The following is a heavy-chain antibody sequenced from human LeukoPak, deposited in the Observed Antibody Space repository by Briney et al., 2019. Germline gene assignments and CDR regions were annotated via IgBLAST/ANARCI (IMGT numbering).Heavy chain of an antibody. CDR3: AKDENSSSSDY. Sequence: GGSLRLSCAASGFTFSSYGMHWVRQAPGEGLEWVAVISYDGSNKYYADSVKGRFTISRDNSKNTLYLQMNSLRAEDTAVYYCAKDENSSSSDYWGQGTLVTVSS. CDR2: ISYDGSNK. CDR1: GFTFSSYG. J-gene: IGHJ4*02. D-gene: IGHD6-6*01. V-gene: IGHV3-30*18.